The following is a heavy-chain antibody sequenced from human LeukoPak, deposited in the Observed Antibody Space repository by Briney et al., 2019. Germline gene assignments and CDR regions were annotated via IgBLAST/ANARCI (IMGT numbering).Heavy chain of an antibody. J-gene: IGHJ5*02. CDR3: ARGGYDFWSGYSNWFDP. V-gene: IGHV4-61*02. D-gene: IGHD3-3*01. CDR2: VYTSGST. CDR1: GGSISSSSYY. Sequence: SETLSLTCTVSGGSISSSSYYWSWIRQPAGKGLEWIGRVYTSGSTNYNPSLKSRVTISVDTSKNQFSLKLSSVTAADTAVYYCARGGYDFWSGYSNWFDPWGQGTLVTVSS.